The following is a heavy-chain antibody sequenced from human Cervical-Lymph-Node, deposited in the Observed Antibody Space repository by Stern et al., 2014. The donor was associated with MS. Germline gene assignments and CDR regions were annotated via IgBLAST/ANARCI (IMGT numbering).Heavy chain of an antibody. D-gene: IGHD5-24*01. CDR1: GGSINSGGYY. CDR2: AYYSGTT. V-gene: IGHV4-31*03. CDR3: ARGGTDGYNFDY. J-gene: IGHJ4*02. Sequence: QLQLQESGPGLVKPSQTLSLTCTVSGGSINSGGYYWSWIRQHPGQGLEWIGYAYYSGTTYYSPSLKSRVTISVDTSKNQFSLKLTSVTAADTAVYYCARGGTDGYNFDYWGQGTLVTVSS.